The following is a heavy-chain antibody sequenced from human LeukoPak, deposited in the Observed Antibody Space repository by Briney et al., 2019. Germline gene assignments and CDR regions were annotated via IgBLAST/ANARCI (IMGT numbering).Heavy chain of an antibody. Sequence: SETLSLTCAVYGGSFSGYYWSWIRQPPGKGLEWIGEINHSGSTNYNPSLKSRVTISVDTSKNQFSLKLSSVTAADTAVYYCARVDLVWPSYYYYMDVWGTGTTVTVSS. V-gene: IGHV4-34*01. CDR1: GGSFSGYY. CDR3: ARVDLVWPSYYYYMDV. CDR2: INHSGST. D-gene: IGHD3/OR15-3a*01. J-gene: IGHJ6*03.